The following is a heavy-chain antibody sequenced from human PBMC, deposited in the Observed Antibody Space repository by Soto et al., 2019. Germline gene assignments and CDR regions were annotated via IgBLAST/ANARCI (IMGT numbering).Heavy chain of an antibody. CDR3: ARDYDFWSGYPTLTKYGMDV. CDR1: GGSISSGDYY. D-gene: IGHD3-3*01. CDR2: IYYSGST. J-gene: IGHJ6*02. V-gene: IGHV4-30-4*01. Sequence: PSETLSLTCTVSGGSISSGDYYWSWIRQPPGKGLEWIGYIYYSGSTYYNPSLKSRVTISVDTSKNQFSLKLSSVTATDTAVYYCARDYDFWSGYPTLTKYGMDVWGQGTTVTVSS.